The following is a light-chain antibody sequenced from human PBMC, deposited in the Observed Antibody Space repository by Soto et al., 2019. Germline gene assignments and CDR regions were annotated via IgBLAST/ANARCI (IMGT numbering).Light chain of an antibody. J-gene: IGLJ1*01. CDR1: SSNIGSHV. V-gene: IGLV1-44*01. Sequence: QSVLAQPPSASGTPGQRVTISCSGSSSNIGSHVVSWYQQLPGTAPKLLIYSNNHRPSGVPDRFSGSKSGTSASLAISGLQSEDEADYYCAAWDDSLNAPYVFGTGTKVTGL. CDR2: SNN. CDR3: AAWDDSLNAPYV.